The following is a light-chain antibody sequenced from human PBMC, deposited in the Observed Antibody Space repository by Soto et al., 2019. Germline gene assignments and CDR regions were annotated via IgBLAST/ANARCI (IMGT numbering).Light chain of an antibody. CDR2: GAS. Sequence: IVMMQSAATLSVSPGERATLSCRASQSVSRNLAWYQQKPGQAPRLLIYGASTRATGISARFSGSGSGTEFTLTISSLQSEDFAVYYCQQYDNWPPYTFGQGTKLEIK. CDR3: QQYDNWPPYT. V-gene: IGKV3-15*01. CDR1: QSVSRN. J-gene: IGKJ2*01.